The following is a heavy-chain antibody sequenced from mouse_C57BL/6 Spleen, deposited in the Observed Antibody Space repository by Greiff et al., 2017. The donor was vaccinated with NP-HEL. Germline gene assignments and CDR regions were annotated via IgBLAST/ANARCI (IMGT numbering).Heavy chain of an antibody. D-gene: IGHD4-1*01. Sequence: DVHLVESEGGLVQPGSSMKLSCTASGFTFSDYYMAWVRQVPEKGLEWVANINYDGSSTYYLDSLKSRFIISRDNAKNILYLQMSSLKSEDTATYYCARAPDWDGYFDVWGTGTTVTVSS. J-gene: IGHJ1*03. V-gene: IGHV5-16*01. CDR3: ARAPDWDGYFDV. CDR2: INYDGSST. CDR1: GFTFSDYY.